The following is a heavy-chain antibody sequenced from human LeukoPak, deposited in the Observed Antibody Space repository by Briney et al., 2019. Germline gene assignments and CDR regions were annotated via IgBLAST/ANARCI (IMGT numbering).Heavy chain of an antibody. CDR2: IYTSGST. J-gene: IGHJ3*02. D-gene: IGHD3-22*01. CDR3: ARGGGYYDTSGAFDI. CDR1: GGSISSYY. V-gene: IGHV4-4*07. Sequence: SETLSLTCTVSGGSISSYYWSWIRQPAGKGLEWIWRIYTSGSTNYNPSLKSRVTMSVDTSKNQFSLKLSSVTAADTAVYYCARGGGYYDTSGAFDIWGQGTMVTVSS.